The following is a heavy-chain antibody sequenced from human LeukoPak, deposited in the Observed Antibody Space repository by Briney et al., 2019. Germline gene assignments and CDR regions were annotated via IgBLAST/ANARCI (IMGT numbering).Heavy chain of an antibody. J-gene: IGHJ1*01. CDR3: ATVGSGSYPGEYFQH. D-gene: IGHD1-26*01. CDR1: GYTLTELS. V-gene: IGHV1-24*01. CDR2: FDPKDGET. Sequence: ASVKVSCKVSGYTLTELSMHWVRQAPGKGLEWMGGFDPKDGETTYAQKFQGRVTMTEDTSTDTAYMELSSLRSEDTAVYYCATVGSGSYPGEYFQHWGQGTLVTVSS.